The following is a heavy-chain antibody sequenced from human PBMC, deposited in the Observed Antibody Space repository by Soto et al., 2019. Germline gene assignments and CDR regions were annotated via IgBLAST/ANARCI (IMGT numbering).Heavy chain of an antibody. V-gene: IGHV3-21*01. CDR1: GFTFSSYS. D-gene: IGHD3-16*01. J-gene: IGHJ4*02. CDR3: ARGPGGEVPY. Sequence: EVQLVESGGGLVKPGGSLRISCAASGFTFSSYSMNWVRQAPGKGLEWVSSISSSSSYIYYADSVKGRFTISRDNAKNSLYLQMNSLRAEDTAVYYCARGPGGEVPYWGQGTLVTVSS. CDR2: ISSSSSYI.